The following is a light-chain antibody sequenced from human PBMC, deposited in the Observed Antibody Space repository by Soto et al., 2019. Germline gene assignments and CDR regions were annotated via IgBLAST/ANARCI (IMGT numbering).Light chain of an antibody. J-gene: IGKJ4*01. CDR2: GAS. V-gene: IGKV3-20*01. Sequence: QSPGTLSLSPGERATLSCRASQSVSSSFLAWYQQKPGQAPRLLIYGASSRATGIPDRFSGSGSGTDFTLTISRLEPEDVAVYYCQQYGSSPLTFGGGTKVEIK. CDR1: QSVSSSF. CDR3: QQYGSSPLT.